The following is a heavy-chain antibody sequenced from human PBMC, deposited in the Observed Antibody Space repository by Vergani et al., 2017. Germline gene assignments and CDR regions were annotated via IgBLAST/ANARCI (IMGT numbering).Heavy chain of an antibody. CDR1: GFTFSNFG. V-gene: IGHV3-30*02. Sequence: QVQLLESAGGVVQPGGSLRLSCAASGFTFSNFGMHWIRQVPGKGLEWLAYIGKDGINTRYRDAVKGRFTVSRDNSKDILYLQMDSLRSEDTALYYCATYLRDSTDGLPDSWGPGTLFIVSS. CDR2: IGKDGINT. D-gene: IGHD2-21*02. J-gene: IGHJ4*02. CDR3: ATYLRDSTDGLPDS.